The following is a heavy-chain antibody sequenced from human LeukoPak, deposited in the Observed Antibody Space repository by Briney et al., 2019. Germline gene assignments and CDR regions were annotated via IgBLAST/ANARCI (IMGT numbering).Heavy chain of an antibody. CDR1: EFTFSSYG. D-gene: IGHD2-15*01. CDR3: AKGQARYCSGVSCYSEYFQH. CDR2: ISYDGSNK. V-gene: IGHV3-30*18. J-gene: IGHJ1*01. Sequence: GRSLRLSCAASEFTFSSYGMHWVRQAPGKGLEWVAIISYDGSNKYYADSVKGRFTISRDNSKNTLYLQMNSLRAEDTAVYYCAKGQARYCSGVSCYSEYFQHWGQGTLVTVSS.